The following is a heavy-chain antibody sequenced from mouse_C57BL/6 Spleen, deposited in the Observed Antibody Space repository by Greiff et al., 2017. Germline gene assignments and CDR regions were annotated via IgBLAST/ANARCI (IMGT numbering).Heavy chain of an antibody. J-gene: IGHJ3*01. CDR2: IWTGGGT. Sequence: VHLVESGPGLVAPSQSLSITCTVSGFSLTSYAISWVRQPPGKGLEWLGVIWTGGGTNYNSALKSRLSISKDNSKSQVFLKKNSLQTDDTARYDCAIYYSNVGAWFACWGQGTLVTVSA. CDR3: AIYYSNVGAWFAC. CDR1: GFSLTSYA. V-gene: IGHV2-9-1*01. D-gene: IGHD2-5*01.